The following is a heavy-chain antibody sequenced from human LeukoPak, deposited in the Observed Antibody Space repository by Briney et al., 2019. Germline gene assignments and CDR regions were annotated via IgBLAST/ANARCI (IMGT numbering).Heavy chain of an antibody. J-gene: IGHJ5*02. CDR3: ARDGVSPMVATAGWFDP. V-gene: IGHV1-69*04. CDR2: IIPILGIA. Sequence: GSSVKVSCKASGGTLSSYAISWVRQAPGQGLEWMGRIIPILGIANYAQKFQGRVTITADKSTSTAYMELSSLRSEDTAVYYCARDGVSPMVATAGWFDPWGQGTLVTVSS. CDR1: GGTLSSYA. D-gene: IGHD5-12*01.